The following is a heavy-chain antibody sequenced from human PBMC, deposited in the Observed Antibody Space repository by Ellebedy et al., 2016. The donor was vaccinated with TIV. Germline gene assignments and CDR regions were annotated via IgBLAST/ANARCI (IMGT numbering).Heavy chain of an antibody. J-gene: IGHJ5*02. CDR2: IYYSGST. Sequence: SETLSLTXTVSGGSISSGSYYWSWIRQHPGKGLEWIGYIYYSGSTYYNLSLKSRVSISVDTSKNQFSLKLRFVTAADTAIYYCARAYYYGSGEPSWFDPWGPGTLVTVSS. V-gene: IGHV4-31*03. D-gene: IGHD3-10*01. CDR1: GGSISSGSYY. CDR3: ARAYYYGSGEPSWFDP.